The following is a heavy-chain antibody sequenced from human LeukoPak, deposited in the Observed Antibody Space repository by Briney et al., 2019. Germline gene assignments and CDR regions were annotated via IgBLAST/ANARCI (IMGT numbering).Heavy chain of an antibody. CDR2: IRSKANSYAT. D-gene: IGHD3-22*01. J-gene: IGHJ4*02. Sequence: PGGSLSLSCAASGFTFSGSAMHWVRQASGKGLEWVGRIRSKANSYATAYAASVKGRFTISRDDSKNTAYLQMNSLKTEDTAVYYCTRLPSSGYLFDYWGQGTLVTVSS. CDR3: TRLPSSGYLFDY. V-gene: IGHV3-73*01. CDR1: GFTFSGSA.